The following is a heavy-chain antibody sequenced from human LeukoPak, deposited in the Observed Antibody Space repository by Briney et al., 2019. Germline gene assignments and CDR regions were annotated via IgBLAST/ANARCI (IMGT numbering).Heavy chain of an antibody. CDR3: ARLIVGDYFDS. Sequence: SETLSLTCTVSGGSISSTSFYWVWIRQPPGKGLDWLGTIYFTGTTYYNPSLNSRVTISVDTSNSRFSLKVSSVTAADTAVYYCARLIVGDYFDSWGQGTLVTVSS. CDR2: IYFTGTT. CDR1: GGSISSTSFY. D-gene: IGHD1-26*01. V-gene: IGHV4-39*01. J-gene: IGHJ4*02.